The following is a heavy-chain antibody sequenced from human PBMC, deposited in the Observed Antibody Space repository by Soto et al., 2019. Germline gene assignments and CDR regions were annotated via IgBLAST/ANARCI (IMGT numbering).Heavy chain of an antibody. CDR1: GYTFTSYG. J-gene: IGHJ5*02. V-gene: IGHV1-18*04. CDR2: ISAYNGNT. Sequence: ASVKVSCKASGYTFTSYGISWVRQAPGQGLEWMGWISAYNGNTNYAQKLQGRVTMTTDTSTSTAYMELRSLRSDDTAVYYCARDHSGYCSGGSCYSNKYNWFDPWGQGTLVTVSS. D-gene: IGHD2-15*01. CDR3: ARDHSGYCSGGSCYSNKYNWFDP.